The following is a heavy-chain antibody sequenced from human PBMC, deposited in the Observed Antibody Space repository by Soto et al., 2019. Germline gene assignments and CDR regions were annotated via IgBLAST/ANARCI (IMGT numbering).Heavy chain of an antibody. D-gene: IGHD3-3*01. Sequence: EVQLVASGGGLVQPGGSLRLSCAASGFTFSNYWMHWVRQVPGKGLVWVSRISGDATTSHYADFAKGRFTISRDNAKNTVYLQMNSLRAEVTAIYYCARRDWSGVYCDFWGQGILVTVSS. CDR1: GFTFSNYW. J-gene: IGHJ4*02. CDR2: ISGDATTS. CDR3: ARRDWSGVYCDF. V-gene: IGHV3-74*01.